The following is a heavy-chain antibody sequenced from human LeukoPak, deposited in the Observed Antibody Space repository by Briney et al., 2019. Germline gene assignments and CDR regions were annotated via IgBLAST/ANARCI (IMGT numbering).Heavy chain of an antibody. CDR1: GYTFTHYA. D-gene: IGHD2-15*01. CDR2: INTNTATP. CDR3: ARDPTRSPGGGFFSPLGY. Sequence: ASVKLSCKASGYTFTHYAVNWVRQAPGQGLEWMGWINTNTATPMYAQGFSGRFVFSLDVSASTAYLQISSLKAGDTAVYYCARDPTRSPGGGFFSPLGYWGQGTLVTVSS. J-gene: IGHJ4*02. V-gene: IGHV7-4-1*02.